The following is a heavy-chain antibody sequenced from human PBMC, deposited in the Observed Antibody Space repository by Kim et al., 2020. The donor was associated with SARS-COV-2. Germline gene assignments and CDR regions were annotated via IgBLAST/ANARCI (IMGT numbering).Heavy chain of an antibody. CDR2: INHSGST. J-gene: IGHJ6*02. D-gene: IGHD1-26*01. CDR1: GGSFSGYY. V-gene: IGHV4-34*01. Sequence: SETLSLTCAVYGGSFSGYYWSWIRQPPGKGLEWIGEINHSGSTNYNPSLKSRVTISVDTSKNTFSLKLSSVTAADTAVYYCARYRNYYYYYGMDVCGLGTTVTVSS. CDR3: ARYRNYYYYYGMDV.